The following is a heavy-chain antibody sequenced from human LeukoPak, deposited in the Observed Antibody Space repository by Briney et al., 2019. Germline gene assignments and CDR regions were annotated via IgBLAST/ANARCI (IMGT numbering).Heavy chain of an antibody. CDR2: ISYDGSNK. V-gene: IGHV3-30*18. Sequence: GGSLRLSCAASGFSFSIYGIHWVRQAPGKGLEWVSLISYDGSNKYYADSVKGRFTISRDNSDNTLYLQMNSLRVEDTAVYYCAKDGSVAAAGYFDKWGQGTLVTVSS. D-gene: IGHD6-13*01. CDR3: AKDGSVAAAGYFDK. J-gene: IGHJ4*02. CDR1: GFSFSIYG.